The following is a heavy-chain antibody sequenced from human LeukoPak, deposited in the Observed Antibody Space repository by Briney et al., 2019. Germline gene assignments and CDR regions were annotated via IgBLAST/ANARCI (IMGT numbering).Heavy chain of an antibody. CDR3: ARHASPRGLMVYFDY. CDR2: IYYSGST. J-gene: IGHJ4*02. D-gene: IGHD3-10*01. Sequence: NASETLSLTCTVSGGSISSYYWSWIRQPPGKGLEWIGYIYYSGSTNYNPSLKSRVTISVDTSKNQFSLKLSSVTAADTAVYYCARHASPRGLMVYFDYWGQGTLVTVSS. V-gene: IGHV4-59*08. CDR1: GGSISSYY.